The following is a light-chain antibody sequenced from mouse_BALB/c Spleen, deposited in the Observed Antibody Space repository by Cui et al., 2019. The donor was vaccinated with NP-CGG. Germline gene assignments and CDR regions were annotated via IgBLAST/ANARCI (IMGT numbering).Light chain of an antibody. CDR3: ALWYSNHWV. J-gene: IGLJ1*01. CDR2: GTN. CDR1: TGAVTTSNY. Sequence: QADVIQESALTTSPGETVTLTCRSSTGAVTTSNYANWVQEKPDHLFAGLIGGTNNRVPGVPARFSGSLIGDKAALTITGAQTEDETIYFCALWYSNHWVFGGGTKLTVL. V-gene: IGLV1*01.